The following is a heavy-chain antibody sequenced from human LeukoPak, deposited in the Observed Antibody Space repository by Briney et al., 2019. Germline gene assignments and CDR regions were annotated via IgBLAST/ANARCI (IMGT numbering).Heavy chain of an antibody. Sequence: GGSLRLSCAASGFTFSSYWMHWVRQAPGKGLVWVSRINTDGSSTSYADSVKGRFTISRDNSKNTLYLQMNSLRAEDTAVYYCARDLGSSSWYHHDYWGQGTLVTVSS. CDR3: ARDLGSSSWYHHDY. J-gene: IGHJ4*02. CDR2: INTDGSST. V-gene: IGHV3-74*01. D-gene: IGHD6-13*01. CDR1: GFTFSSYW.